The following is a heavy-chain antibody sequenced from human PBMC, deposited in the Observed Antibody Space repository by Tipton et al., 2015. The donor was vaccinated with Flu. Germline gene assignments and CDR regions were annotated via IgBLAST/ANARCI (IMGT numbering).Heavy chain of an antibody. CDR2: IWYDGSNK. CDR1: GFTFSSYG. J-gene: IGHJ4*02. CDR3: ARGGLPTVFYDSWGYYFDY. Sequence: AASGFTFSSYGMHWVRQAPGKGLEWVAVIWYDGSNKYYADSVKGRFTISRDNSKNTLYLQMNSLRAEDTAVYYCARGGLPTVFYDSWGYYFDYWGQGTLVTVSS. V-gene: IGHV3-33*01. D-gene: IGHD3-22*01.